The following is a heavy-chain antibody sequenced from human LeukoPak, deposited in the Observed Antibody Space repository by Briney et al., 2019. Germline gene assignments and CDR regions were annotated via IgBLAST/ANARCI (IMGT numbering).Heavy chain of an antibody. CDR3: ARGAPRGVPDFDY. Sequence: QPGGSLRPSCAASGFTFSSYWMSWVRQAPGKGLEWVANIKQDGSEKYYVDSVKGRFTISRDNAKNSLYLQMNSLRAEDTAVYYCARGAPRGVPDFDYWGQGTLVTVSS. D-gene: IGHD2-8*01. CDR2: IKQDGSEK. J-gene: IGHJ4*02. V-gene: IGHV3-7*01. CDR1: GFTFSSYW.